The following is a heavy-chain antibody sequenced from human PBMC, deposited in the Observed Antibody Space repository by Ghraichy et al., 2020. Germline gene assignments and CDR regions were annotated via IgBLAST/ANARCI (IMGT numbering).Heavy chain of an antibody. V-gene: IGHV3-33*01. J-gene: IGHJ6*01. Sequence: GESLNISCAASGFTFNTYAMHWVRQAPGKGLEWVAVIWYDGSNKYYVDSVKGRFTISRDNSKNTLYLQMDSLRGEDTAMYYCARDWKGMDVWGQGTTVTVSS. CDR1: GFTFNTYA. CDR2: IWYDGSNK. D-gene: IGHD1-1*01. CDR3: ARDWKGMDV.